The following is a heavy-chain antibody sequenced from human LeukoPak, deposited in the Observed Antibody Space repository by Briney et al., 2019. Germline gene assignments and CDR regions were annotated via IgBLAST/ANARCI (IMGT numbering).Heavy chain of an antibody. CDR2: INSDGGST. D-gene: IGHD3-22*01. Sequence: GGSLRLSCAASGFTFRSYWMHWVRQAPGKGLVWVSRINSDGGSTSYADSVKGRFTISRDNAKNTLYLQMNSLRAEDTAVYYCARGGDSSAFNWFDPWGQGTLVTVSS. J-gene: IGHJ5*02. V-gene: IGHV3-74*01. CDR1: GFTFRSYW. CDR3: ARGGDSSAFNWFDP.